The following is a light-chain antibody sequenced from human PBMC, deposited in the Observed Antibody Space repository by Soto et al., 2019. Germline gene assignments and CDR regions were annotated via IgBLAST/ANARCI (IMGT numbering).Light chain of an antibody. CDR2: DVS. Sequence: QSALTQPRSVSGSPGQSVTISCTGTSSDVGDYNYVSWYQQYPGKAPKLVIYDVSKRPSGVPDRFSGSKSGNTASLTISGLQAADEADYYCCSFAGSYTFGVFGGGTKLTVL. CDR1: SSDVGDYNY. V-gene: IGLV2-11*01. CDR3: CSFAGSYTFGV. J-gene: IGLJ3*02.